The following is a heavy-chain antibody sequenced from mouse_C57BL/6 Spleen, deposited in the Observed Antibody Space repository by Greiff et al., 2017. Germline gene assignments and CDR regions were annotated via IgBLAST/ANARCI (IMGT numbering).Heavy chain of an antibody. D-gene: IGHD2-4*01. CDR2: ISNGGGST. J-gene: IGHJ3*01. CDR1: GFTFSDYY. CDR3: ARAIYYEGFAD. Sequence: EVKLVESGGGLVQPGGSLKLSCAASGFTFSDYYMYWVRQTPEKRLEWVAYISNGGGSTYYPDTVKGRFTISRDNAKNTLYLQMSRLKSEDTAIYYCARAIYYEGFADWGQGTLVTVSA. V-gene: IGHV5-12*01.